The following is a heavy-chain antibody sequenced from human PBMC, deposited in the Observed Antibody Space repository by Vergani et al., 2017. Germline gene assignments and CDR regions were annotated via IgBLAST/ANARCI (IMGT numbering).Heavy chain of an antibody. CDR2: IYTSGST. Sequence: QVQLQESGPGLVKPSQTLSLTCTVSGGSISSGSYYWSWIRQPAGKGLEWIGRIYTSGSTNYNPSLKSRVTISGETSKNPFSLKLSSVTAADTAVYYCARCPFGVVPSGVYYYYNYMDVWGEGTTVTVSS. CDR3: ARCPFGVVPSGVYYYYNYMDV. D-gene: IGHD3-3*01. J-gene: IGHJ6*03. CDR1: GGSISSGSYY. V-gene: IGHV4-61*02.